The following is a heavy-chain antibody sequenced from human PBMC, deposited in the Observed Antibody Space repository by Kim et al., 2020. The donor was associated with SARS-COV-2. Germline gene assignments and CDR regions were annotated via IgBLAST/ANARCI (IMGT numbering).Heavy chain of an antibody. J-gene: IGHJ4*02. V-gene: IGHV4-34*01. CDR2: GGT. Sequence: GGTNYNPSLKSRVSVSVDTPKNQFSLKLISVTAADTAVYYCARGRTIAADWGQGTLVTVSS. CDR3: ARGRTIAAD. D-gene: IGHD6-13*01.